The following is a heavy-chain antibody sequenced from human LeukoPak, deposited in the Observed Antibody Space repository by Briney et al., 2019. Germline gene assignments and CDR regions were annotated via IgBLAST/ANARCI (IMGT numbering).Heavy chain of an antibody. CDR1: GDSLSSNSAA. J-gene: IGHJ5*02. V-gene: IGHV6-1*01. Sequence: SHTLSLTCAISGDSLSSNSAAGHWITQSPARVLEWLGRTYYRSKWYNDYAVSVKSRLTINPDTSKNQFSLQLNSVTPEDTAVYYCARDRDCNYVGYNWFDPWGQGTLVTVSS. CDR3: ARDRDCNYVGYNWFDP. D-gene: IGHD1-7*01. CDR2: TYYRSKWYN.